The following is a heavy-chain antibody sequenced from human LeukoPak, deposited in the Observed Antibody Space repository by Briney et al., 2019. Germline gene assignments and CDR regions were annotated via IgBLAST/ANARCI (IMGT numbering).Heavy chain of an antibody. Sequence: GASVKVSCKASGGTFSSYAISWVRQAPGQGLEWMGGIIPIFGTANYAQKFQGRVTITADESTSTAYMELSSLRSEDTAVYYCARGPRGSDFWSIFDYWGQGTLVTVSS. CDR1: GGTFSSYA. CDR3: ARGPRGSDFWSIFDY. CDR2: IIPIFGTA. J-gene: IGHJ4*02. D-gene: IGHD3-3*01. V-gene: IGHV1-69*13.